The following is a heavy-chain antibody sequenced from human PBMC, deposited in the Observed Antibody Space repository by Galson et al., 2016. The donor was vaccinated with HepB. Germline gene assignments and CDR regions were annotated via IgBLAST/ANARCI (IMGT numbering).Heavy chain of an antibody. CDR2: ISGYNGNT. D-gene: IGHD1-1*01. V-gene: IGHV1-18*01. CDR3: ARDLRRWEERPDAFDV. J-gene: IGHJ3*01. CDR1: GYTFTTYG. Sequence: SVKVSCKAFGYTFTTYGISWVRQAPGQGLEWMGWISGYNGNTKYAQQLQGRVTMTTDTSTSTAYMELRSLRPDDTALYYCARDLRRWEERPDAFDVWGQGTMVSVSS.